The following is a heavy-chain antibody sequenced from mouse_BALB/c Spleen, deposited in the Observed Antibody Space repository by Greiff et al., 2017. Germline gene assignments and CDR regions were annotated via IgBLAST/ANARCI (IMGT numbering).Heavy chain of an antibody. Sequence: EVQGVESGGGLVKLGGSLKLSCAASGFTFSSYYMSWVRQTPEKRLELVAAINSNGGSTYYPDTVKGRFTISRDNAKNTLYLQMSSLKSEDTALYYCARHGKLAPDYWGQGTSVTVSS. CDR3: ARHGKLAPDY. CDR2: INSNGGST. V-gene: IGHV5-6-2*01. J-gene: IGHJ4*01. CDR1: GFTFSSYY. D-gene: IGHD4-1*01.